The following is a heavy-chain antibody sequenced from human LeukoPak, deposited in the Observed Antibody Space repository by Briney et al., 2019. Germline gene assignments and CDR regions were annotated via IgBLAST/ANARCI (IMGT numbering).Heavy chain of an antibody. CDR2: INQDGTEK. D-gene: IGHD1-14*01. V-gene: IGHV3-7*01. Sequence: GGSLRLSCAASRFTFSSYWMSWVRQAPGEGLEWVAKINQDGTEKAYVDSVRGRFTISRDNAKNSLFLQMNSLRAEDTAVYYCASQPERKYYYYGMDVWGQGTTVTVSS. CDR3: ASQPERKYYYYGMDV. J-gene: IGHJ6*02. CDR1: RFTFSSYW.